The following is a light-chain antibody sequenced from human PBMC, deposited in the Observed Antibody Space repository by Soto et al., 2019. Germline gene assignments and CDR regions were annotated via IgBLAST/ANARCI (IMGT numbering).Light chain of an antibody. CDR3: CSYAGSSTLV. V-gene: IGLV2-23*01. CDR2: EGS. CDR1: SSDVGSYNL. J-gene: IGLJ2*01. Sequence: QSVLTQPASVSGSPGQSITISCTGTSSDVGSYNLVSWYQQHPGKAPKLMIYEGSKRPSGVSNRFSGYKSGNTASLTISGLQAEDEADYYCCSYAGSSTLVFGGGTKRTVL.